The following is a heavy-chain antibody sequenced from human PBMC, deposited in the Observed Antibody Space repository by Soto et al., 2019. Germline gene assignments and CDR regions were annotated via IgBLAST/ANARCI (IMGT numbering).Heavy chain of an antibody. J-gene: IGHJ3*02. CDR3: AKGFEGSWIQLWLPGAFDI. CDR1: GFTFSSYA. D-gene: IGHD5-18*01. CDR2: IGGSGGST. V-gene: IGHV3-23*01. Sequence: EVQLLESGGGLVQPGGSLRLPCVASGFTFSSYAMSWVRQAPGRGLEWVSTIGGSGGSTYYADSGKGLFTISRDNSKITMYLLMNSLRAEDTAVYYCAKGFEGSWIQLWLPGAFDIWGQGTMVTVSS.